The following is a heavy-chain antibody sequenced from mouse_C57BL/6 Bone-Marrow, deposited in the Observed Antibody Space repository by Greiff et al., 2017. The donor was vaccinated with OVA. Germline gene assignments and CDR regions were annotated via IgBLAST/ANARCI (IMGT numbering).Heavy chain of an antibody. CDR1: GYTFTSYW. D-gene: IGHD1-1*01. CDR3: ARDYYVSSYDFDY. CDR2: IDPSDSYT. V-gene: IGHV1-69*01. Sequence: VQLQQPGAELVMPGASVKLSCKASGYTFTSYWMHWVKQRPGQGLEWIGEIDPSDSYTNYNQKFKGKSTMTVDKSSTTAYMQLSSLTSEDSAVYYCARDYYVSSYDFDYWGQGTTLTVSS. J-gene: IGHJ2*01.